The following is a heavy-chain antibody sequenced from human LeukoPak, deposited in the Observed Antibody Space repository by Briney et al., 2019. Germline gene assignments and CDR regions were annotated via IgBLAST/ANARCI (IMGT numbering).Heavy chain of an antibody. D-gene: IGHD6-13*01. CDR1: GGSISSYY. J-gene: IGHJ5*02. Sequence: SETLSLTCTVSGGSISSYYWSWIRQPPGKGLEWIGYIYYSGSINYNPSLKSRVTISVDTSKNQFSLKLSSVTAADTAVYYCARDLYSSSWYNWFDPWGQGTLVTVSS. CDR3: ARDLYSSSWYNWFDP. CDR2: IYYSGSI. V-gene: IGHV4-59*01.